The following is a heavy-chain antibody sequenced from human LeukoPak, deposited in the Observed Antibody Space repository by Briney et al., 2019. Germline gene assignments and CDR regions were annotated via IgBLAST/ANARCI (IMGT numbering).Heavy chain of an antibody. V-gene: IGHV3-23*01. Sequence: GGSLRLSCAAPGFTFSSYAMSWVRQAPGKGLEWVSAISGSGDTTYYADSVKGRFSVSRDNSKNTLYLQMNSLRAEDTAVYYCAKRTGGIAATGTAGFDIWGQGTMVTVSS. D-gene: IGHD6-13*01. J-gene: IGHJ3*02. CDR1: GFTFSSYA. CDR3: AKRTGGIAATGTAGFDI. CDR2: ISGSGDTT.